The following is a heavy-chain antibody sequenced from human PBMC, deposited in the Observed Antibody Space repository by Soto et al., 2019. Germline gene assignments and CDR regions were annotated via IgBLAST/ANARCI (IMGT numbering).Heavy chain of an antibody. D-gene: IGHD5-12*01. CDR3: ARDGGLGDGYTSVDV. J-gene: IGHJ6*02. CDR2: VNPNSGNT. CDR1: GYTFTSYD. Sequence: ASVKVSCKASGYTFTSYDINWVRQATGEGLEWMGWVNPNSGNTGYAQKYQGRVNMTRNTSISTAYMELSSLRSEDTAVYYFARDGGLGDGYTSVDVWGQGITVTVSS. V-gene: IGHV1-8*01.